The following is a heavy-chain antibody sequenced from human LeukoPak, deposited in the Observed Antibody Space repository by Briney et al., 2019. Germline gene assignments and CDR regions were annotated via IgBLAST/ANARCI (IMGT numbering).Heavy chain of an antibody. D-gene: IGHD3-22*01. CDR2: IYYSGST. J-gene: IGHJ3*02. CDR3: ARHRMYYYDSSGRGVADAFDI. CDR1: GGSISSSSYY. V-gene: IGHV4-39*01. Sequence: PSETLSLTCTVPGGSISSSSYYWGWIRQPPGKGLEWIGSIYYSGSTYYNPSLKSLVTISVDTSKNQFSLKLSSVTAADTAVYYCARHRMYYYDSSGRGVADAFDIWGQGTMVTVSS.